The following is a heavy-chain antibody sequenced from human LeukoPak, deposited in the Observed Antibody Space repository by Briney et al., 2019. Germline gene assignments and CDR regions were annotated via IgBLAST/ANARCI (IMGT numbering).Heavy chain of an antibody. D-gene: IGHD6-19*01. J-gene: IGHJ6*02. CDR1: VYTFTTYG. V-gene: IGHV1-18*01. CDR3: ARDGGQQWLTNYYSYGMDI. Sequence: ASVKVSCRASVYTFTTYGINWVRQAPGQGLEWVGWIKTYNGDTNSAQNLQDRIIMTTDTSTGTAYMELRSLRSDDTAVYYCARDGGQQWLTNYYSYGMDIWGQGTTVTVSS. CDR2: IKTYNGDT.